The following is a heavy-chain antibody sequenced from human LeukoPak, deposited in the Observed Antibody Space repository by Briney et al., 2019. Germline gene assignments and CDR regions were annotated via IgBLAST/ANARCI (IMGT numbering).Heavy chain of an antibody. CDR1: GFTFTDHY. V-gene: IGHV1-2*02. CDR3: VREGEGPLSKDFDY. J-gene: IGHJ4*02. D-gene: IGHD2/OR15-2a*01. Sequence: ASVKVSCKSSGFTFTDHYIHWVRQGPGQGLEWMGYIGPHSTYTSSPQEFQGRVTMTRDASMSTAYMELTRLTSDDTAVYYCVREGEGPLSKDFDYWGQGTLVTVSS. CDR2: IGPHSTYT.